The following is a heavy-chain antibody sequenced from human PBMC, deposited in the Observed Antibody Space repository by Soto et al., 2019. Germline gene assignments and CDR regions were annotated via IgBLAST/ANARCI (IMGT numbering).Heavy chain of an antibody. Sequence: ASVKVSCKASGYTCTGYYRHWVRQAPGQGLEWMGWINPNSGGTNYAQKFQGRVTMTRDTSISTAYMELSRLRSDDTAVYYCATPMLGPREGVDYWGQGTLVTVSS. CDR1: GYTCTGYY. D-gene: IGHD3-10*02. J-gene: IGHJ4*02. V-gene: IGHV1-2*02. CDR3: ATPMLGPREGVDY. CDR2: INPNSGGT.